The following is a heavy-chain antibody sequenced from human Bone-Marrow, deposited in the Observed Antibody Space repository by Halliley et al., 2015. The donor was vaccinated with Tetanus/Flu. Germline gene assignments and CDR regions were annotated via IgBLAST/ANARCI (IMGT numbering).Heavy chain of an antibody. D-gene: IGHD4-4*01. Sequence: WIGYIYYSGITNYNPSLKSRVTISVDTSKNQFSLRLSSLTAADTAVYYCARDPGHDYNYAYHFDYWGQGTLVTVSS. J-gene: IGHJ4*02. CDR3: ARDPGHDYNYAYHFDY. CDR2: IYYSGIT. V-gene: IGHV4-59*01.